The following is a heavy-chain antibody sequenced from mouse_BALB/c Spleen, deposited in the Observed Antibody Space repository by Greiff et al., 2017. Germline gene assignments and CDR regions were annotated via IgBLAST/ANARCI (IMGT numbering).Heavy chain of an antibody. CDR3: ARITTGEYYFDY. CDR1: GFTFSSYG. D-gene: IGHD2-4*01. V-gene: IGHV5-6*01. Sequence: EVKVVESGGDLVKPGGSLKLSCAASGFTFSSYGMSWVRQTPDKRLEWVATISSGGSYTYYPDSVKGRFTISRDNAKNTLYLQMSSLKSEDTAMYYCARITTGEYYFDYWGQGTTLTVSS. J-gene: IGHJ2*01. CDR2: ISSGGSYT.